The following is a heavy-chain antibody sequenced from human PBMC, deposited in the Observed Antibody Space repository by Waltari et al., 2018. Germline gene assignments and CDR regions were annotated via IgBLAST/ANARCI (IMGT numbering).Heavy chain of an antibody. V-gene: IGHV1-18*01. J-gene: IGHJ3*02. CDR3: ARDSAGYGDYERVDPFDI. CDR2: ISAYNGNT. CDR1: GYTFTSYG. Sequence: QVQLVQSGAEVKKPGASVKVSCKASGYTFTSYGISWVRQAPGQGLEWMGWISAYNGNTNYAQKLQGRVTMTTDTSTSTAYMELRSLRSDDTAVYYCARDSAGYGDYERVDPFDIWGQGTMVTVSS. D-gene: IGHD4-17*01.